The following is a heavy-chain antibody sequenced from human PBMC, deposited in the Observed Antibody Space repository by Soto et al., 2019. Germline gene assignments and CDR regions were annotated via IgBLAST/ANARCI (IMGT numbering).Heavy chain of an antibody. D-gene: IGHD3-10*01. CDR1: GGSVSSYY. Sequence: ASETLSLTCNVSGGSVSSYYWTWIRQPPGKGLEWIAYISNTGNSNSNPSLKSRVTISLDTSKNQFSLNLTSLTVADTAVYYCARAGIWFGSRLDYWGRGTLVTVSS. V-gene: IGHV4-59*02. CDR2: ISNTGNS. CDR3: ARAGIWFGSRLDY. J-gene: IGHJ4*02.